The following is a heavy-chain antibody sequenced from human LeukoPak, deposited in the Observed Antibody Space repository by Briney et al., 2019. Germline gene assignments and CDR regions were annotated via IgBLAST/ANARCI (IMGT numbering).Heavy chain of an antibody. CDR3: ARRPTGVATISP. J-gene: IGHJ5*02. CDR1: GGSISSSSYY. Sequence: SETLSLTCTVSGGSISSSSYYWGWIRQPPGKGLEWIGSIYYSGSTYYNPSLKSRVTISVDTSKNQFSLKLSSVTAADTAVYYCARRPTGVATISPWGQGTLVTVSS. D-gene: IGHD5-12*01. CDR2: IYYSGST. V-gene: IGHV4-39*01.